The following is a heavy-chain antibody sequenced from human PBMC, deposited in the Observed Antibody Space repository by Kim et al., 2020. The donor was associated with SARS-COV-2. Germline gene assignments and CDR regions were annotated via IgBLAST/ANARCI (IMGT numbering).Heavy chain of an antibody. CDR2: ISHDVNNK. Sequence: GGSLRLSCAASGFTFSNYAMHWVRQAPGKGLEWVAVISHDVNNKAYADTVQGRFTISRDNSRNTLYLQMNILRDEDTAMYYCASDEISCLYIAYAPEYFPHWGQGTLVTVSS. V-gene: IGHV3-30-3*01. CDR1: GFTFSNYA. CDR3: ASDEISCLYIAYAPEYFPH. D-gene: IGHD5-12*01. J-gene: IGHJ1*01.